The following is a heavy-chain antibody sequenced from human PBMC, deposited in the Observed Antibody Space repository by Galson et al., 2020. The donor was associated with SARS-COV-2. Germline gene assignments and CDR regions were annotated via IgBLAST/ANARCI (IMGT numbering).Heavy chain of an antibody. CDR1: GASISSNTYY. Sequence: SETLSLTCIVSGASISSNTYYWGWIRQPPGKGLEWIGSINHSGSTNYNPSVKSRVTISIDTSNNQFSLKLSSVTAADTAVYYCARSWAADCYCYLWGRGTLVAVAS. CDR2: INHSGST. CDR3: ARSWAADCYCYL. D-gene: IGHD6-25*01. J-gene: IGHJ2*01. V-gene: IGHV4-39*07.